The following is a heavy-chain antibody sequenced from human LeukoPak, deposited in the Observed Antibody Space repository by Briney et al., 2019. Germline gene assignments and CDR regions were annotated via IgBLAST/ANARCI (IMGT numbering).Heavy chain of an antibody. CDR1: GFTFSSYS. V-gene: IGHV3-48*01. J-gene: IGHJ6*02. CDR3: ARGWGYYYYYYGMDV. Sequence: GGSLRLSCAASGFTFSSYSMNWVRQAPGKGLEWVSYISSSSSTIYYADSVKGRFTISRDNAKNSLYLQMNSLRAEDTAVYYCARGWGYYYYYYGMDVWGQGTTVTVSS. CDR2: ISSSSSTI. D-gene: IGHD3-16*01.